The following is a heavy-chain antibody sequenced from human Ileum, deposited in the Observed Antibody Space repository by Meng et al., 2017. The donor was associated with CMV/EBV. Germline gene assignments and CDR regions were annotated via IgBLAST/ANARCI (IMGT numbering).Heavy chain of an antibody. D-gene: IGHD3-22*01. J-gene: IGHJ4*02. CDR3: AKDKDSSGYYYGY. CDR2: ISAIGSIT. V-gene: IGHV3-23*01. CDR1: GFSFSNYA. Sequence: GESLKISCAASGFSFSNYAMSWVRQAPGKGLEWVSVISAIGSITYDADAVKGRITVSRDNSKNTVYLQMNSLRAEDTAVYYCAKDKDSSGYYYGYWGQGTLVTVSS.